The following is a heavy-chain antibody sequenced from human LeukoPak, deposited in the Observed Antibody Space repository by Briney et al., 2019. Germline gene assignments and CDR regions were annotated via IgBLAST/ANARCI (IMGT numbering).Heavy chain of an antibody. CDR3: ARGQAHRYSGSLSDAFDI. V-gene: IGHV4-59*02. J-gene: IGHJ3*02. D-gene: IGHD1-26*01. Sequence: SETLSLTCTVSGGSVSSYSWSWIRQPPGKGLEWIGYIYYSGSTNYNPSLKSRVTISLDTSKNQFSLKLSSVTAADTAVYYCARGQAHRYSGSLSDAFDIWGQGTMVTVSS. CDR2: IYYSGST. CDR1: GGSVSSYS.